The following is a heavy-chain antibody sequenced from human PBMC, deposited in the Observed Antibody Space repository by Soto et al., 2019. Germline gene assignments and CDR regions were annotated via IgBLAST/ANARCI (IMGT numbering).Heavy chain of an antibody. CDR1: GYTFTSYY. CDR3: ARDLPASGLGSWNYYYGMDV. Sequence: ASVKVSCKASGYTFTSYYMHWVRQAPGQGLEWMGIINPSGGSTSYAQKFQGRVTMTRDTSTSTVYMELSSLRSEDTAVYYCARDLPASGLGSWNYYYGMDVWGQGTTVTVSS. D-gene: IGHD6-13*01. CDR2: INPSGGST. V-gene: IGHV1-46*01. J-gene: IGHJ6*02.